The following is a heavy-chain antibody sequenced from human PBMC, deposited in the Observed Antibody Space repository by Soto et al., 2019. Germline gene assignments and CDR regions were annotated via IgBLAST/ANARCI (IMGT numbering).Heavy chain of an antibody. CDR1: GGTFRSYA. Sequence: SSVKVSCKASGGTFRSYAISWVRQAAGQGLEWMGGIIPIFGTANYAQKFQGRVTITADESTSTAYMELSNLRSEDTAVYYCGGYYYDSSGYPPPGLDWGQGTLVTVSS. V-gene: IGHV1-69*13. D-gene: IGHD3-22*01. J-gene: IGHJ4*02. CDR3: GGYYYDSSGYPPPGLD. CDR2: IIPIFGTA.